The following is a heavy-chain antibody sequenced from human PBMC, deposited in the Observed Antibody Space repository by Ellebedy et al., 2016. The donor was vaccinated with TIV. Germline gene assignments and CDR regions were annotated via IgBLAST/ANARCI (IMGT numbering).Heavy chain of an antibody. CDR3: ARTVSYSSGWYGY. D-gene: IGHD6-19*01. J-gene: IGHJ4*02. V-gene: IGHV1-69*04. CDR2: IIPIVGIT. Sequence: AASVKVSCKASGRTLSSSGFSWVRQALGQGLEWMGRIIPIVGITIYAQKFQDRVTMTADKSTSTAYMELSSLRTEDTAVFYCARTVSYSSGWYGYWGQGTLVTVSS. CDR1: GRTLSSSG.